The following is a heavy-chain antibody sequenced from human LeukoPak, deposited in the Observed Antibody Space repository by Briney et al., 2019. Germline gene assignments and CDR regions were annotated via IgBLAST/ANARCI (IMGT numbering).Heavy chain of an antibody. Sequence: GESLKISRKGSGYSFTSYWIGWVRQMPGTSLEWMGIIYPGDSDTKYSPSFQGQVTISADKSISTAYLQWSSLKASDTAMYYCARTRGYGGNRGYWYFDLWGRGTLVTVSS. J-gene: IGHJ2*01. D-gene: IGHD4-23*01. CDR1: GYSFTSYW. CDR2: IYPGDSDT. CDR3: ARTRGYGGNRGYWYFDL. V-gene: IGHV5-51*01.